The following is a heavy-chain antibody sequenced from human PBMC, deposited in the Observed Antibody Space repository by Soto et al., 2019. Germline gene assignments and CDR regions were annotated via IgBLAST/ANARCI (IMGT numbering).Heavy chain of an antibody. CDR1: NGSISPYY. CDR2: IYYAGSF. CDR3: ARLGGYYQALES. J-gene: IGHJ5*02. Sequence: PSETLSLTCTVSNGSISPYYWSWIRQSPGKGLEWIGYIYYAGSFTYNPSLKSRVTISLNTSKNEVSLRLTSVTAADTAVYYCARLGGYYQALESWGQGTLVTVSS. V-gene: IGHV4-59*08. D-gene: IGHD3-22*01.